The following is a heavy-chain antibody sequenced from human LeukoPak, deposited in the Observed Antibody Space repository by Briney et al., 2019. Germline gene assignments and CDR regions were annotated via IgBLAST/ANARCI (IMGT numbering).Heavy chain of an antibody. J-gene: IGHJ4*02. Sequence: GRSLRLSCAASGFTFDDYAMHWVRQAPGKGLEWVSGISWNSGSIGYADSVKGRFTISRDNAKNSLYLQMNSLRAEGMALYYCAKDVSATVAGYFDYWGQGTLVTVSS. V-gene: IGHV3-9*03. D-gene: IGHD6-19*01. CDR2: ISWNSGSI. CDR3: AKDVSATVAGYFDY. CDR1: GFTFDDYA.